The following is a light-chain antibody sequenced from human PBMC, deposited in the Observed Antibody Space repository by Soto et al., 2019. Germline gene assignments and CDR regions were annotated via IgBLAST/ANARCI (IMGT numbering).Light chain of an antibody. CDR3: QQYNSYSLSIT. J-gene: IGKJ5*01. CDR1: QSISSN. Sequence: EIVMTQSPATLSVSPGERATLSCRASQSISSNLAWYQQKPGQAPRLLMFRTSSRATGFPARFSGSGSGTEFTLTISSLQPDDFATYYCQQYNSYSLSITFGQGTRLEIK. CDR2: RTS. V-gene: IGKV3-15*01.